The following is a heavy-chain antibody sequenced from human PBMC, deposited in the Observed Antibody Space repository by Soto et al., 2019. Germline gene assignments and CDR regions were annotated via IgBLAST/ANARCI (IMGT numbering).Heavy chain of an antibody. CDR3: AHSTTSGSYVYFDY. CDR1: GFSLSTSGVG. J-gene: IGHJ4*02. V-gene: IGHV2-5*02. Sequence: QITLKESGPTLVKPTQTLTLTCTFSGFSLSTSGVGVGWIRQPPGKALEWLALIYWDDDKRYSPSLKSRLTITKDTSKNQVVLTMTNMDPVDTATSYCAHSTTSGSYVYFDYWGQGTLVTVSS. CDR2: IYWDDDK. D-gene: IGHD1-26*01.